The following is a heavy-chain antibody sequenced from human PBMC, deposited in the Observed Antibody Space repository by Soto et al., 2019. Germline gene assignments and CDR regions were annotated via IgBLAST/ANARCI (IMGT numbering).Heavy chain of an antibody. Sequence: SETLSLTCTVSGGSISSSSYYWGWIRQPPGKGLEWIGSIYYSGSTYYNPSLKSRVTISVDTSKNQFSLKLSSVTAADTAVYYWARHCRVDTAMAIDYWGQGTLVTVSS. CDR1: GGSISSSSYY. V-gene: IGHV4-39*01. D-gene: IGHD5-18*01. CDR3: ARHCRVDTAMAIDY. J-gene: IGHJ4*02. CDR2: IYYSGST.